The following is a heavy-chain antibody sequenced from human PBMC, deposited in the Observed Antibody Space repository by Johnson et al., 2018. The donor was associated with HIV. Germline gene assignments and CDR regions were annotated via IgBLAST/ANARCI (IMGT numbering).Heavy chain of an antibody. Sequence: VQLVESGGDVVRPGGSQRLSCAASGFTVSSNYMSWVRQAPGKGLEWVSVIYSGGSTYYADSVKGRYTISRDNSKNTLYLQMNSMRADDTAVYYCARAYSYGAFDIWGQGTRVTVST. CDR2: IYSGGST. V-gene: IGHV3-66*01. D-gene: IGHD5-18*01. CDR3: ARAYSYGAFDI. J-gene: IGHJ3*02. CDR1: GFTVSSNY.